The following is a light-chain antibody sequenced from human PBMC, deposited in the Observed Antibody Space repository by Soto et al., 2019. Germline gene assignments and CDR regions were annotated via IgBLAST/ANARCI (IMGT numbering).Light chain of an antibody. J-gene: IGKJ1*01. Sequence: DIQMTQSPSTLSGSVGDRVTITCRASQTISSWLAWYQQKPGKAPKLLIYKASTLKSGVPSRLSGSGSGTEFTLTISGLQPDDFATYYCEHYNSYSEAFGQGTKVELK. CDR3: EHYNSYSEA. CDR2: KAS. V-gene: IGKV1-5*03. CDR1: QTISSW.